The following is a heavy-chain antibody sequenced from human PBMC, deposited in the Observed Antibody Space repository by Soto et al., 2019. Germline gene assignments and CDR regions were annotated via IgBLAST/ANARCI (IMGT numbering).Heavy chain of an antibody. J-gene: IGHJ4*01. V-gene: IGHV4-31*01. Sequence: LSLPCTVSVGSISSGGYYWSWIRQQTGKGVEWVGYIYYSASTYYNPSLKSLITINQITSKNQYSLQLNSVTPEDTAVYFCVRGEQYSGRIFDDWGQGTLVTVSS. CDR1: VGSISSGGYY. CDR2: IYYSAST. CDR3: VRGEQYSGRIFDD. D-gene: IGHD1-26*01.